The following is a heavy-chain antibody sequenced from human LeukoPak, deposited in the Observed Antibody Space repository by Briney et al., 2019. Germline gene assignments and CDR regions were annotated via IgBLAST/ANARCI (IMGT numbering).Heavy chain of an antibody. CDR2: ISGSSNTI. J-gene: IGHJ4*02. Sequence: GGSLRLSCAASGFTFSSYAMNWVRQGPGTGLEWVSYISGSSNTIYYADSVKSRFTISRDNAKNSLYLQMNSLRAEDTAVYYCARVLQTLGGVSFDYWGQGTLVTVSS. D-gene: IGHD5/OR15-5a*01. V-gene: IGHV3-48*01. CDR1: GFTFSSYA. CDR3: ARVLQTLGGVSFDY.